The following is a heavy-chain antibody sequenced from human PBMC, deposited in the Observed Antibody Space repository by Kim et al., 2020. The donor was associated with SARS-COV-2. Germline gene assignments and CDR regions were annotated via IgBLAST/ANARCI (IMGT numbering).Heavy chain of an antibody. V-gene: IGHV1-46*01. D-gene: IGHD1-26*01. CDR2: INPSGGST. CDR3: ARGPPLKDSGSYLGYFDY. Sequence: ASVKVSCKASGYTFTSYYMHWVRQAPGQGLEWMGIINPSGGSTSYAQKFQGRVTMTRDTSTSTVYMELSSLRSEDTAVYYCARGPPLKDSGSYLGYFDYWGQGTLVTVSS. J-gene: IGHJ4*02. CDR1: GYTFTSYY.